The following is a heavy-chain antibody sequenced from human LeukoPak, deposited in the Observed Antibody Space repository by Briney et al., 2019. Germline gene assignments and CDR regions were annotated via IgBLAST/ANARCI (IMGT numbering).Heavy chain of an antibody. D-gene: IGHD1-7*01. V-gene: IGHV1-46*01. Sequence: ASVKVSCKASGYTFTSYYMHWVRQAPGQGLEWMGIINPSGGSTSYAQKFQGRVTMTRDMSTSTVYMELSSLRSEDTAVYYCARASRRVWNYAYFDYWGQGTLVTVSS. CDR3: ARASRRVWNYAYFDY. J-gene: IGHJ4*02. CDR2: INPSGGST. CDR1: GYTFTSYY.